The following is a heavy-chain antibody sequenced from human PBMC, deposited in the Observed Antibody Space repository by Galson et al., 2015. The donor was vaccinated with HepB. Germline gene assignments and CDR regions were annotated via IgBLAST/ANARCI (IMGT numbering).Heavy chain of an antibody. Sequence: ETLSLTCTVSGGSISSYYWSWIRQPPGKGLEWIGYIYYSGSTNYNPSLKSRVTISVDTSKNQFSLKLSSVTAADTAVYYCARQGGYSYGYDYWGQGTLVTVSS. CDR2: IYYSGST. V-gene: IGHV4-59*08. J-gene: IGHJ4*02. CDR1: GGSISSYY. CDR3: ARQGGYSYGYDY. D-gene: IGHD5-18*01.